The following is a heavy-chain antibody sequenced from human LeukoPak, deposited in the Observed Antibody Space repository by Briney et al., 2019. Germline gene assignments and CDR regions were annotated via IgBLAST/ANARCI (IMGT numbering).Heavy chain of an antibody. J-gene: IGHJ4*02. D-gene: IGHD5-18*01. V-gene: IGHV4-4*07. CDR2: IYTSGST. CDR1: GGSISSYY. CDR3: ARARKGRGYSYLHFDY. Sequence: PSGTLSLTCTVSGGSISSYYWSWIRQPAGKGLEWIGRIYTSGSTNYNPSLKSRVTISVDTSKNQFSLKLSSVTAADTAVYYCARARKGRGYSYLHFDYWGQGTLVTVSS.